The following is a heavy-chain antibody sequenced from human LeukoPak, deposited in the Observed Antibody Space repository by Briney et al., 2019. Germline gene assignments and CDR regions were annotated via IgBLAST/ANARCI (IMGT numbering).Heavy chain of an antibody. Sequence: GGSLRLSCAASGFTFSNAWMNWVRQAPGKGLEWVGRIKSKTDGGTTDYAAPVKGRFTISRDDSKNTLYLQMNSLRAEDTAVYYCAREYCSSTSCYGFDYWGQGTLVTVSS. CDR2: IKSKTDGGTT. CDR1: GFTFSNAW. V-gene: IGHV3-15*07. CDR3: AREYCSSTSCYGFDY. J-gene: IGHJ4*02. D-gene: IGHD2-2*01.